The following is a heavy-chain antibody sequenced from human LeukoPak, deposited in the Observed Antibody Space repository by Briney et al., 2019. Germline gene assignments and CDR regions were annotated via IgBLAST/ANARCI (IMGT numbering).Heavy chain of an antibody. CDR2: IYHSGST. Sequence: SETLSLTCTVSGYSISSGYYWGWIRQPPGKGLEWIGSIYHSGSTYYNPSLKSRVTISVDTSKNQFSLKLSSVTAADTAVYYCARVLPSRSYDSGGGFDYWGQGTLVTVSS. V-gene: IGHV4-38-2*02. J-gene: IGHJ4*02. CDR1: GYSISSGYY. CDR3: ARVLPSRSYDSGGGFDY. D-gene: IGHD3-22*01.